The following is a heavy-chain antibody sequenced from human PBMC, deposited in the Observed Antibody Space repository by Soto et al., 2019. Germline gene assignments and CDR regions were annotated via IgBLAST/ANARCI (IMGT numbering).Heavy chain of an antibody. V-gene: IGHV1-69*04. J-gene: IGHJ4*02. Sequence: GASVKVSCKASGYTFTSYGMSWVRQAPGQGLEWMGRIIPILGIANYAQKFQGRVTITADRSTSTAYMELSSLRSEDTAVYYCARVGLGVTTHLYYFDYWGQGTLVTVSS. D-gene: IGHD4-4*01. CDR2: IIPILGIA. CDR3: ARVGLGVTTHLYYFDY. CDR1: GYTFTSYG.